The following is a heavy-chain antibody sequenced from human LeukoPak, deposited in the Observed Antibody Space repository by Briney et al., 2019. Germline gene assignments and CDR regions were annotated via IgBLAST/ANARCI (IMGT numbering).Heavy chain of an antibody. V-gene: IGHV3-7*03. J-gene: IGHJ4*02. Sequence: GGSLRLSCAASGFTFSGYWMSWVRQAPGKGLEWVANIKQDGSEKYYVDSVKGRFTISRDNAKNSLYLQMNSLRAEDTAVYYCARVLYDSSGFYSGAFDYWGQGTLVTVSS. CDR2: IKQDGSEK. CDR1: GFTFSGYW. CDR3: ARVLYDSSGFYSGAFDY. D-gene: IGHD3-22*01.